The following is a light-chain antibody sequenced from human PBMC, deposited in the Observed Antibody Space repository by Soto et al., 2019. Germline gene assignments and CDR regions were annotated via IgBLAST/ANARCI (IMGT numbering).Light chain of an antibody. CDR2: EVN. CDR3: SSYAGSNILV. V-gene: IGLV2-8*01. Sequence: QSALTQPPSASGPPGQSVTISCTGTSSDIGAYNYVSWYQQHPGKAPKRIIYEVNKRPSGVPDRFSGSKSGNTASLTVSGLQDEDESDYYCSSYAGSNILVFGGGTKLTVL. CDR1: SSDIGAYNY. J-gene: IGLJ2*01.